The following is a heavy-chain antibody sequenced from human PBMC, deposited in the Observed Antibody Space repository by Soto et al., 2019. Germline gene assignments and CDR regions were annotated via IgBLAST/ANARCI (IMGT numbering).Heavy chain of an antibody. D-gene: IGHD6-13*01. CDR1: GYTFTSYY. CDR2: INPSGGST. J-gene: IGHJ4*02. CDR3: ARDPGAGRIAAAGTVDY. V-gene: IGHV1-46*01. Sequence: ASVKVSCKASGYTFTSYYMHWVRQAPGQGLEWMGIINPSGGSTSYAQKLQGRVTMTRDTSTSTVYMELSSLRSEDTAVYYCARDPGAGRIAAAGTVDYWGQGTLVTVSS.